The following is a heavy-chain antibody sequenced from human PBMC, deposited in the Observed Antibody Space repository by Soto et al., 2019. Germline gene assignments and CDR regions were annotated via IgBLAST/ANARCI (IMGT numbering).Heavy chain of an antibody. CDR1: GFTFSSYE. Sequence: GGSLRLSCAASGFTFSSYEMNWVRQAPGKGLEWVSYISSSGSTIYYADSVKGRFTISRDNAKNSLYLQMNSLRAEDTAVYYCARGRYGFLFDYWGQGTLVTVSS. CDR2: ISSSGSTI. V-gene: IGHV3-48*03. CDR3: ARGRYGFLFDY. J-gene: IGHJ4*02. D-gene: IGHD5-18*01.